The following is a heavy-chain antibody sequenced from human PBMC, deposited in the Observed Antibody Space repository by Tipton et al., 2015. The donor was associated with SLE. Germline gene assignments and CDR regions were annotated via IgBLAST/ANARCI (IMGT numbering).Heavy chain of an antibody. CDR3: ARDLRYLDWLLSDAFDI. Sequence: QVQLVQPGAEVKKPGASVKVSCKASGYTFTSYGVSWVRQAPGQGLEWMGWISAYNGNTNYAQKLQGRVTMTTDTSTSTAYMELRSLRSDDTAVYYCARDLRYLDWLLSDAFDIWGQGTMGTVSS. V-gene: IGHV1-18*01. D-gene: IGHD3-9*01. CDR2: ISAYNGNT. J-gene: IGHJ3*02. CDR1: GYTFTSYG.